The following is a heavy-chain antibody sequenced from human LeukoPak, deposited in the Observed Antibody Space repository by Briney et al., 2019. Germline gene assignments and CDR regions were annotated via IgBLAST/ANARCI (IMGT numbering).Heavy chain of an antibody. J-gene: IGHJ4*02. CDR1: GASISSGNYY. CDR2: IYYSGST. Sequence: SQTLSLTCTVSGASISSGNYYWSWIRQPPGKGLEWLGYIYYSGSTSYNPSLKSRLTISVDTSKNQFSLKLSSVTAADTAVYYCARLLVAAAGHYYFDYWGQGTLVTVSS. CDR3: ARLLVAAAGHYYFDY. V-gene: IGHV4-30-4*01. D-gene: IGHD6-13*01.